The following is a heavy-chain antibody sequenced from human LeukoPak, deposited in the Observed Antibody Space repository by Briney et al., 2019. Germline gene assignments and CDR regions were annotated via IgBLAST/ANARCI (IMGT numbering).Heavy chain of an antibody. CDR1: GYTFTSYG. Sequence: GASVKVSCKASGYTFTSYGISWVRQAPGQGLEWMGWISAYNGNTNYAQKFQGRVTMTRDTSISTAYMELSRLRSDDTAVYYCARGGGRGYYDSSGYYHVRWGQGTLVTVSS. V-gene: IGHV1-18*01. CDR3: ARGGGRGYYDSSGYYHVR. CDR2: ISAYNGNT. J-gene: IGHJ4*02. D-gene: IGHD3-22*01.